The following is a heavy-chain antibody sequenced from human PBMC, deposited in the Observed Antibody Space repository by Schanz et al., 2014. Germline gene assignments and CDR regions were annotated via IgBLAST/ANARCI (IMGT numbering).Heavy chain of an antibody. V-gene: IGHV3-21*01. Sequence: EVQLVESGGGLVKPGGSLRLSCAASGFAFSAYSMNWVRQAPGKGLEWVSSISSSGSYIYFPDSVKGRFTISRDNAKNSLYLQMNSLRAEDTAVYYCARVRAYDYGAEAHGMDVWGHGTTV. CDR2: ISSSGSYI. D-gene: IGHD4-17*01. CDR3: ARVRAYDYGAEAHGMDV. J-gene: IGHJ6*02. CDR1: GFAFSAYS.